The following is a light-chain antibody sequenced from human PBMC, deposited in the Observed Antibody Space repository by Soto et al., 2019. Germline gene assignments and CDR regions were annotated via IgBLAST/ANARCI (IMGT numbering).Light chain of an antibody. V-gene: IGKV3-11*01. CDR2: DAS. CDR1: QSVGSN. CDR3: QQYNTT. Sequence: EIVLTQSPATLSLSPGERAILSCRASQSVGSNLAWYQQKPGQAPRLLIYDASNRATGVPARFSGSGSGTDFTLTITSLQPDDFATYYCQQYNTTFGQGTKLEIK. J-gene: IGKJ2*01.